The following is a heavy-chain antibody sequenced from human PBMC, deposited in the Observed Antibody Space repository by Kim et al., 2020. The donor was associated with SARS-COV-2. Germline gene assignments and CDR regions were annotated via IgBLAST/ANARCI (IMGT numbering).Heavy chain of an antibody. CDR1: GFTFSSYA. Sequence: GGYLRLSCAASGFTFSSYAMSWVRQAPGKGLEWVSAISGSGGSTYYADSVKGRFTISRDNSKNTLYLQMNSLRAEDTAVYYCAKDSHLLWFGEPFDYWGQGTLVTVSS. D-gene: IGHD3-10*01. V-gene: IGHV3-23*01. CDR2: ISGSGGST. J-gene: IGHJ4*02. CDR3: AKDSHLLWFGEPFDY.